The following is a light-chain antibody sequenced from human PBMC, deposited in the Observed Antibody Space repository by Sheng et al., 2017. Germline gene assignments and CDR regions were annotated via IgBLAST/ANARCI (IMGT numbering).Light chain of an antibody. V-gene: IGKV1-5*03. Sequence: DIQLTQSPSTLSASIGDRVTISCRASQSISSWLAWYQQKPREAPKLLIYKASSLESGVPSRFSGSGSGTEFTLTISSLQPDDFATYYCQQYNGYPWTFGQGTMV. J-gene: IGKJ1*01. CDR3: QQYNGYPWT. CDR1: QSISSW. CDR2: KAS.